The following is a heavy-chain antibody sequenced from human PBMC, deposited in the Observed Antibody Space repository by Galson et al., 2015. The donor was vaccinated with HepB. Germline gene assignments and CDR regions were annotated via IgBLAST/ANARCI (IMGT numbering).Heavy chain of an antibody. D-gene: IGHD2-15*01. Sequence: PALVKPTQTLTLTCNFSGFSLSTTGVGVGWIRQPPGKALEWLALIYWDDDKRYRPALKSRLTITKDTSKNQVVLIMTNMDPVDTATYYCAQWYLDFDYWGQGTLVIVSS. J-gene: IGHJ4*02. CDR3: AQWYLDFDY. CDR1: GFSLSTTGVG. V-gene: IGHV2-5*02. CDR2: IYWDDDK.